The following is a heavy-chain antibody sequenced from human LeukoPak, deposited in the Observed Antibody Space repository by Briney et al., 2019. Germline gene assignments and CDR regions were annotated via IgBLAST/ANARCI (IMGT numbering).Heavy chain of an antibody. CDR1: GYNFISYY. Sequence: ASVKVSCKASGYNFISYYMHWVRQAPGQGLEWMGIINPSGGSTSYAQKFQDRVTMTRDTSTSTVYMELSSLKSEDTAVYYCAREDVVLVEAVRYQYYGMDVWGQGTTVTVSS. V-gene: IGHV1-46*01. CDR2: INPSGGST. J-gene: IGHJ6*02. D-gene: IGHD2-15*01. CDR3: AREDVVLVEAVRYQYYGMDV.